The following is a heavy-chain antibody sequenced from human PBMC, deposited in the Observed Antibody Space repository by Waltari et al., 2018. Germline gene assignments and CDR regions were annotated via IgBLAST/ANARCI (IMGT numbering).Heavy chain of an antibody. Sequence: QVQLQESGPGLVKPPETLSLTCSVSGGSISNNYWTWIRQPAGSRLEWIGRIFSGGSTSYSASLQSRVTMSVDTSKNQFSLKLFSVTAADTAVYYCARGDHSDPDSYDLWGQGTMVTVSA. V-gene: IGHV4-4*07. J-gene: IGHJ3*01. D-gene: IGHD4-17*01. CDR3: ARGDHSDPDSYDL. CDR2: IFSGGST. CDR1: GGSISNNY.